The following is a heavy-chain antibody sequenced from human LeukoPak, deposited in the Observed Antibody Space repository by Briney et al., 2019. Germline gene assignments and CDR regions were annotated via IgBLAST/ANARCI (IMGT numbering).Heavy chain of an antibody. CDR2: ISSSSSYI. V-gene: IGHV3-21*04. Sequence: GGSLRLSCAASGFTFSSYSMNWVRQAPGKGLEWVSSISSSSSYIYYADSVKGRFTISRDNAKNSLYLQMNSLRAEDTAVYYCARDRIGGSGSFHDYWGQGTLVTVSS. CDR1: GFTFSSYS. J-gene: IGHJ4*02. CDR3: ARDRIGGSGSFHDY. D-gene: IGHD3-10*01.